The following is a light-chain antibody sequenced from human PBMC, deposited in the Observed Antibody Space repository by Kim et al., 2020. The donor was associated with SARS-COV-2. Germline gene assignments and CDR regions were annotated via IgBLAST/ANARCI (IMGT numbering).Light chain of an antibody. Sequence: EIVLTQSPATLSLSPGERATLSCRASQSISSFLAWYQQKPGEAPRLLIYETSTRATGIPARFSGSGSGTDFTLTISSLEPEDFAVYYCHRSRNLPLTLAQGSK. CDR1: QSISSF. CDR3: HRSRNLPLT. CDR2: ETS. J-gene: IGKJ1*01. V-gene: IGKV3-11*01.